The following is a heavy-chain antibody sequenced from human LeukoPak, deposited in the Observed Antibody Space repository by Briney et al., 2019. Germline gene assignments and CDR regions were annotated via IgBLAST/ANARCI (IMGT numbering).Heavy chain of an antibody. V-gene: IGHV4-4*07. Sequence: SETLSLTCTVSGGSISNYYWSWIRQPAGMGLEWIGRIYASGSTNYNPSLKSRVTMSVDTSNNQFSVNLSSVTAADTAVYYCARTSARGAQFDYWGQGTLVTVSS. CDR2: IYASGST. CDR3: ARTSARGAQFDY. D-gene: IGHD3-10*01. CDR1: GGSISNYY. J-gene: IGHJ4*02.